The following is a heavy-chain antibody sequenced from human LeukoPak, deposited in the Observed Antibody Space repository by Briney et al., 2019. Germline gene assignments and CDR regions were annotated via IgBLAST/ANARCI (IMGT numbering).Heavy chain of an antibody. V-gene: IGHV1-46*03. CDR1: GYTFTSYY. D-gene: IGHD4-17*01. Sequence: GASVKVSCKASGYTFTSYYMHWVRQAPGQGLEWMGIINPSSGSTSYAQKFQGRVTMTRDTSTSTVYMELSSLRSEDTAVYYCATVFGDSTIDYWGQGTLVTVSS. CDR2: INPSSGST. CDR3: ATVFGDSTIDY. J-gene: IGHJ4*02.